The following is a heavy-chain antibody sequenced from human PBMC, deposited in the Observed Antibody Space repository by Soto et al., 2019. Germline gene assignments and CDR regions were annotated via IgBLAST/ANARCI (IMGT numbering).Heavy chain of an antibody. V-gene: IGHV1-18*01. CDR1: GYIFVNYG. D-gene: IGHD3-16*01. J-gene: IGHJ6*02. Sequence: QVQLVQSGDEVRKPGSSVKVSCKASGYIFVNYGIAGVRQAPGQGLEWMGWISTYSGNTHYASKLQGRLTMTTDTATSTAYMDLGSPTYHDTAVYYCAMVDNYVTPTPQDVWGQGTTVTVSS. CDR3: AMVDNYVTPTPQDV. CDR2: ISTYSGNT.